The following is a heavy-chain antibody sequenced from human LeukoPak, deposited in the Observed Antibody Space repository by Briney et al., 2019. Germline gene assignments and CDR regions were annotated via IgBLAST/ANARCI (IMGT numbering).Heavy chain of an antibody. Sequence: GGSLRLSCAASGFTFSSYWMHWVRHVPGKGLVWVARINPGGSSITYADSVKGRFTISRDNAKNTLYLQMDSLRAEDTGAYYCARSNQADDYWGQGTLVTVSS. J-gene: IGHJ4*02. V-gene: IGHV3-74*01. CDR3: ARSNQADDY. D-gene: IGHD1-14*01. CDR1: GFTFSSYW. CDR2: INPGGSSI.